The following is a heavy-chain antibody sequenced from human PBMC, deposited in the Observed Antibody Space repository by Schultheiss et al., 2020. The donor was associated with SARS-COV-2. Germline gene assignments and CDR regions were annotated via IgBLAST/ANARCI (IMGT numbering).Heavy chain of an antibody. V-gene: IGHV4-34*01. J-gene: IGHJ6*02. D-gene: IGHD3-16*01. CDR3: ARHGGSNYVVAYYYGMDV. CDR1: GESFSGFS. CDR2: IYFSGSA. Sequence: SETLSLTCAVFGESFSGFSWTWIRQSPGKGLEWIGSIYFSGSAYYNPSLKSRVTISVDTSKSQFSLKLRSVTAADTAVYYCARHGGSNYVVAYYYGMDVWGQGTTVTVSS.